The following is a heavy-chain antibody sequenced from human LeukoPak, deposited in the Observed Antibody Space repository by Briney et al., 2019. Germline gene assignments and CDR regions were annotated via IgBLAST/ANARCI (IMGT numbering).Heavy chain of an antibody. D-gene: IGHD2-15*01. CDR3: ARLSRGYCSGGSCYVDYYGMDV. CDR1: GGSISSYY. V-gene: IGHV4-59*08. J-gene: IGHJ6*02. CDR2: IYYSGST. Sequence: SETLSLTCTVSGGSISSYYWSWIRQPPGPGLEGIGDIYYSGSTNDNPSLKSRVTISGDTSKNQFSLKLSSVTAADTAVYYCARLSRGYCSGGSCYVDYYGMDVWGQGTTVTVSS.